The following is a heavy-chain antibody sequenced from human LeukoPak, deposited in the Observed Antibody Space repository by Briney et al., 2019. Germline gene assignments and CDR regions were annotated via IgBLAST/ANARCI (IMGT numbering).Heavy chain of an antibody. V-gene: IGHV3-21*01. D-gene: IGHD3-10*01. CDR3: ARDRGVRGP. Sequence: MAGGSLRLSCAASGVTFSGYTMNWVRQAPGKGLEWVSSIRSSSTYKYYADSVKGRFTISRDNAKNSLYLQMNSLRAEDTAVYYCARDRGVRGPWGQGTLVTVSS. J-gene: IGHJ4*02. CDR1: GVTFSGYT. CDR2: IRSSSTYK.